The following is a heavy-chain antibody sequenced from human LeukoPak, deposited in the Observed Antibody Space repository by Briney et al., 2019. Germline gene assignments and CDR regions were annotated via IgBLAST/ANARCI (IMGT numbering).Heavy chain of an antibody. J-gene: IGHJ5*02. D-gene: IGHD2-15*01. CDR2: MNPNSGNT. V-gene: IGHV1-8*01. CDR3: ARKGLLGSGKPRFDP. CDR1: GYTFTSYD. Sequence: GASVKVSCKASGYTFTSYDINWVRQASGQGLEWMGWMNPNSGNTASAQKFQGRVTMTTNTSISTAYMELTGLRSEDTAMYFCARKGLLGSGKPRFDPWGQGTLVTVSS.